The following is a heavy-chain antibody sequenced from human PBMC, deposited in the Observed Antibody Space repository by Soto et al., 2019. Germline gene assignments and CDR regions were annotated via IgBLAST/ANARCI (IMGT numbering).Heavy chain of an antibody. CDR2: IYSSGST. CDR1: GGSIRSNF. J-gene: IGHJ4*02. CDR3: VRGPPFDY. Sequence: QVQLQESGPGLVKPSETLSLTCTVSGGSIRSNFWSWIRQPAGKGLEWIGRIYSSGSTHYNPSLKSRVTMSVDTSENQFSLKLSSVTAADTAVYFCVRGPPFDYWGQGTLVTVSS. V-gene: IGHV4-4*07.